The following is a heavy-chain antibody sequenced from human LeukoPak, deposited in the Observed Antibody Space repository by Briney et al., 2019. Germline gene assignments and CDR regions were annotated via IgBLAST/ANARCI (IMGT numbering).Heavy chain of an antibody. V-gene: IGHV3-30-3*01. Sequence: GGSLRLSCAASGFTFSSYAMHWVRQAPGKGLEWVAVISYDGSNKYYADSVKGRFTISRDNAKNTLYLQMNSLRAEDTAVYYCAREQTQDYYYGMDVWGQGTTVTVSS. CDR2: ISYDGSNK. CDR3: AREQTQDYYYGMDV. CDR1: GFTFSSYA. J-gene: IGHJ6*02.